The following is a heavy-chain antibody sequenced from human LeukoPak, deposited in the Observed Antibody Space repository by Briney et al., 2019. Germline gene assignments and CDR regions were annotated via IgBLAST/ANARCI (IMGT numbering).Heavy chain of an antibody. Sequence: PGGSLRLSCAASGFTFTTYWMSWVRQPPGKGLEWGANIKQDGTEKYYVDSVKGRFTISRDNAKNSLYLQMNSLRAEDTAVYYCARGGDFWSGYSRGYYMDVWGKGTTVTVSS. CDR1: GFTFTTYW. D-gene: IGHD3-3*01. V-gene: IGHV3-7*03. J-gene: IGHJ6*03. CDR3: ARGGDFWSGYSRGYYMDV. CDR2: IKQDGTEK.